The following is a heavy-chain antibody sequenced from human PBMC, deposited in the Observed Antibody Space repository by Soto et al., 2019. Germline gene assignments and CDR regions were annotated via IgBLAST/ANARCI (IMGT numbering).Heavy chain of an antibody. V-gene: IGHV4-31*03. CDR1: GGSISSDRYF. J-gene: IGHJ6*02. Sequence: QVQLQESGPGLVKPSQTLSLTCSVSGGSISSDRYFWSWVRQHPGKGLEWIAYILNSGSTYFNPSLQIRATFSVDTSKTQFSLNLTSVTAADTAVYYCARGHTTFGFYYYGLDVWGQGTTVIVSS. D-gene: IGHD3-10*01. CDR2: ILNSGST. CDR3: ARGHTTFGFYYYGLDV.